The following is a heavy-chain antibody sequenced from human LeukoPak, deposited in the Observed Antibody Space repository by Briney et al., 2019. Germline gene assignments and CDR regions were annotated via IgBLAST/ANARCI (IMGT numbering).Heavy chain of an antibody. CDR3: ARDKKDSSGYWGYYYYGMDV. CDR2: IKQDGSEK. D-gene: IGHD3-22*01. Sequence: PGGSLRLSCAASGFTFSSYWMSWVRQAPGKGLEWVANIKQDGSEKYYVDSVKGRFTISRDNAKSSLYLQMNSLRAEDTAVYYCARDKKDSSGYWGYYYYGMDVWGQGTTVTVSS. CDR1: GFTFSSYW. V-gene: IGHV3-7*01. J-gene: IGHJ6*02.